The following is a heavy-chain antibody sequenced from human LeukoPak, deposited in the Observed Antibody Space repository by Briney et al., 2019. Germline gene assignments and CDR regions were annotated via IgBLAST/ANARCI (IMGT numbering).Heavy chain of an antibody. CDR3: ARDRIGGTYYDY. J-gene: IGHJ4*02. D-gene: IGHD1-26*01. Sequence: ASVKVSCKASGYTLTTYGISWVRQAPGQGLEWMGWISTYNGNTNYAQKLQGRVTMTTDTSTSTAYMELRSLTSDDTAVYYCARDRIGGTYYDYWGQGTLVTVSS. V-gene: IGHV1-18*01. CDR2: ISTYNGNT. CDR1: GYTLTTYG.